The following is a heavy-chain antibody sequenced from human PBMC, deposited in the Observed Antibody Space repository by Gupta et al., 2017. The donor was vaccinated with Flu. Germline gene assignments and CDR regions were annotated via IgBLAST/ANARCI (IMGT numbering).Heavy chain of an antibody. Sequence: QLQLQESGPGLVKPSETLSLTCTVSGGSISSSSYYWGWIRQPPGKGREWIGSIYYSGSNHDNPAHKSRVTISGDTHNNKFSRKLSFVIAEDTAVYYCARLSVGISGMDVWGQGNTVTVSS. V-gene: IGHV4-39*01. CDR1: GGSISSSSYY. CDR3: ARLSVGISGMDV. D-gene: IGHD3-3*02. J-gene: IGHJ6*02. CDR2: IYYSGSN.